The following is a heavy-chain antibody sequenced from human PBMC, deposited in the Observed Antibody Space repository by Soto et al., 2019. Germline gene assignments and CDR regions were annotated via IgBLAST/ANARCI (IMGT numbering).Heavy chain of an antibody. Sequence: QVQLQESGPGLVKPSETLSLTCTVSGGSISSYYWSWIRQPPGKGLEWIGYIYYSGSTNYNPSLNRRVTTSVDTSKSQFALKLSSVTAADTAVYYCARDMGDIVTGLGVGAYYYYMDVWGKGTTVTVSS. D-gene: IGHD3-9*01. CDR2: IYYSGST. V-gene: IGHV4-59*01. J-gene: IGHJ6*03. CDR1: GGSISSYY. CDR3: ARDMGDIVTGLGVGAYYYYMDV.